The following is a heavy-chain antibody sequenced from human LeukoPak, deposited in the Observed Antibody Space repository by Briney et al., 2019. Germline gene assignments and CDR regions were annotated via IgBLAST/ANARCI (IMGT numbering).Heavy chain of an antibody. J-gene: IGHJ4*02. Sequence: GGSLRLSCAASGFTFSSYARSWVRQAPGKGLEWVSAISGSGGSKYYADSVKGRFTISRDNSQNPLYLQMNSMRAEDTAVYYCAKRGTRGEAYYFDYWGQGTLVPLS. CDR2: ISGSGGSK. D-gene: IGHD3-10*01. CDR1: GFTFSSYA. CDR3: AKRGTRGEAYYFDY. V-gene: IGHV3-23*01.